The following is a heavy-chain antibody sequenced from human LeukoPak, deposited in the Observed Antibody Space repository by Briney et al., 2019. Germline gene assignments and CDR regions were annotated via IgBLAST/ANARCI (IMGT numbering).Heavy chain of an antibody. D-gene: IGHD4-23*01. CDR3: AYSTVVTRGYY. CDR1: GYSISSGYY. Sequence: SETLSLTCTVSGYSISSGYYWSWIRQPPGKGLAWIGEINHSGSTNYNPSLKSRVTISLDTSKNQFSLKLSSVTAADTVVYYCAYSTVVTRGYYWGQGTLVTVSS. J-gene: IGHJ4*02. V-gene: IGHV4-38-2*02. CDR2: INHSGST.